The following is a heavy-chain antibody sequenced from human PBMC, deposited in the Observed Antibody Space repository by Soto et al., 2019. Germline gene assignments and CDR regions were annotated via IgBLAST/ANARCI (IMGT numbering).Heavy chain of an antibody. V-gene: IGHV4-34*01. J-gene: IGHJ4*02. CDR1: GGSFSGYY. Sequence: QVQLQQWGAGLLKPSETLSLTCAVYGGSFSGYYWSWIRQPPGKGLEWIGEINHSGSTNYNPSLKSRLTISVGTAKHPFSLKLSSVTAADTAVYYCARVTPMVRGVKFDYWGQGTLVPVSS. CDR2: INHSGST. D-gene: IGHD3-10*01. CDR3: ARVTPMVRGVKFDY.